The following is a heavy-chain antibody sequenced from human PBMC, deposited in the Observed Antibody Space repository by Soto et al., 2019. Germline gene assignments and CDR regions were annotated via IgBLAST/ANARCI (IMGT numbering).Heavy chain of an antibody. J-gene: IGHJ3*02. Sequence: QVTLKESGPVLVKPTETLTLTCTVSGFSLSNARMGVSWIRQPPGKALEWLAHIFSNDEKSYSTSLKSRLTISKDTSKSQVVLTMTNMDPVDTVTYYCARIRSDSSSWYCAFDIWGQGTMVTVSS. V-gene: IGHV2-26*01. CDR3: ARIRSDSSSWYCAFDI. CDR2: IFSNDEK. D-gene: IGHD6-13*01. CDR1: GFSLSNARMG.